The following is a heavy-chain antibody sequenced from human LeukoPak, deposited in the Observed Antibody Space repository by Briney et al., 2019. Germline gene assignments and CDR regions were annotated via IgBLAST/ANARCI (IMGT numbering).Heavy chain of an antibody. CDR2: IWYDGSND. D-gene: IGHD3-22*01. Sequence: GGSLRLSCAASGFTFSGYGMHWVRQAPGKGLEWVTVIWYDGSNDDYADSVKGRFTISRDNSKSTLYLQMNSLRAEDTAIYYCARSIPRYDGSAYYPDYWGQGTLLTVSS. CDR3: ARSIPRYDGSAYYPDY. CDR1: GFTFSGYG. V-gene: IGHV3-33*01. J-gene: IGHJ4*02.